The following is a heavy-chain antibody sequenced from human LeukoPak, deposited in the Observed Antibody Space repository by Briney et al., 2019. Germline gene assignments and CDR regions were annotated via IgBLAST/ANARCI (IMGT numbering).Heavy chain of an antibody. D-gene: IGHD3-3*01. CDR2: ISSSSSAR. J-gene: IGHJ4*02. CDR1: GFTFSDYY. V-gene: IGHV3-11*04. Sequence: AGGSLRLSCAASGFTFSDYYMSWIRQAPGKGLEWVSYISSSSSARYYADSVKGRFTISRDDARNSLYLQMNSLRAEDTAVYYCARMSGSRLPGYWGQGALVTVSS. CDR3: ARMSGSRLPGY.